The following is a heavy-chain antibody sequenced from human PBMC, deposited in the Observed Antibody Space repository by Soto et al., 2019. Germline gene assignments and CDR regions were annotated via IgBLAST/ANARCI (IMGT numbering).Heavy chain of an antibody. D-gene: IGHD3-3*01. CDR2: IYPGDSDT. J-gene: IGHJ6*02. CDR3: AKHISRDFDFWSGLYYYYAMDV. Sequence: GESLKISCKGSGYTFSNYWIGWVRQMPGKGLDWLGIIYPGDSDTRYNPSFQGQVTISTDNSIDTAYLQWNSLKASDTAIYYCAKHISRDFDFWSGLYYYYAMDVWGQG. CDR1: GYTFSNYW. V-gene: IGHV5-51*01.